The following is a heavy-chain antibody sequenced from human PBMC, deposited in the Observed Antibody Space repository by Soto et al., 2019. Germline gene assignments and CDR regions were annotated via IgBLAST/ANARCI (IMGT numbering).Heavy chain of an antibody. CDR1: GFTFSNYW. J-gene: IGHJ4*02. Sequence: EVQLVESGGGLVQPGGSLRLSCVASGFTFSNYWIHWVRQAPGKGLVWVSRINGDGSSTNYADSVKGQFTISRDNAKNTVYLQMNSLRGEDTAVYYCARGAQNYYYFDCWGQGTLVTVSS. D-gene: IGHD1-7*01. CDR3: ARGAQNYYYFDC. CDR2: INGDGSST. V-gene: IGHV3-74*01.